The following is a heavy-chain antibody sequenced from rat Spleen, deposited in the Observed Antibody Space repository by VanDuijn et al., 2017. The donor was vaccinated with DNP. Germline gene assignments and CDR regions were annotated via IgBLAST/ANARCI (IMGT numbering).Heavy chain of an antibody. CDR2: ITKSGGST. Sequence: EVQLVQSGGGLVQPGRSLKLSCAASGFTFSDYGMAWVRQAPTKGLEWVASITKSGGSTYYRDSVKGRFSISRDNAKSTLYLQMESLRSEDTATYYCAKATNNWDWYFDFWGPGTMVTVSS. J-gene: IGHJ1*01. CDR1: GFTFSDYG. D-gene: IGHD1-10*01. CDR3: AKATNNWDWYFDF. V-gene: IGHV5-20*01.